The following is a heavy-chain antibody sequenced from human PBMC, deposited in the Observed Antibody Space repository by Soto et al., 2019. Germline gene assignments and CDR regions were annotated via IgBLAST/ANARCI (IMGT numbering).Heavy chain of an antibody. V-gene: IGHV4-30-4*01. CDR3: ARALIQLWPHYYYGMDV. CDR1: GGSISSGDYY. J-gene: IGHJ6*02. Sequence: QVQLQESGPGLVKPSQTLSLTCTVSGGSISSGDYYWSWIRQPPGKGLEWIGYIYYSGTTYYNPSLKSRVTISVDTSKNQFFLKVSSVTAADTAVYYCARALIQLWPHYYYGMDVWGQGTTVTVSS. CDR2: IYYSGTT. D-gene: IGHD5-18*01.